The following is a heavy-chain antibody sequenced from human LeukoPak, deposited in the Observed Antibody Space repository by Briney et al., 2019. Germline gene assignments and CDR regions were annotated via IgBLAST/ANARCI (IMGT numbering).Heavy chain of an antibody. J-gene: IGHJ4*02. V-gene: IGHV1-2*02. CDR1: GCTFTDYY. D-gene: IGHD3-22*01. Sequence: ASVTVSCKCSGCTFTDYYMHWVRPAPGQGLDGMGWIYPNRGGTNYAQKFQGRVTMTRDTSINTAYMELSRLRSDDTAVYYCARAYDGSGNLDYWGQGTLVTVSS. CDR2: IYPNRGGT. CDR3: ARAYDGSGNLDY.